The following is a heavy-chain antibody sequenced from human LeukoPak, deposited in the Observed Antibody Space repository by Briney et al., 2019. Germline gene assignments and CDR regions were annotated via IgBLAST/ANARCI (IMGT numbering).Heavy chain of an antibody. D-gene: IGHD6-19*01. V-gene: IGHV4-61*01. CDR3: ARGGIMALAGGLDF. CDR1: GGSVSSGSHY. Sequence: SETLSLTCTVSGGSVSSGSHYWSWIRQPPGKGLEWIGYIYYSGSTNFNPSLKSRVTISVDTSKNQFSLKLSSVTAADTAVYYCARGGIMALAGGLDFWGQGTLVTVSS. CDR2: IYYSGST. J-gene: IGHJ4*02.